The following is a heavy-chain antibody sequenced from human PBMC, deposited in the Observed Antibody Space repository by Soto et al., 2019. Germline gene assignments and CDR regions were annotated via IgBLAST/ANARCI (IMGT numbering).Heavy chain of an antibody. Sequence: ETLSLTCAVNGGPFGGFYWTWIRQSPGKGLEWIGEIHHSGSTNYNPSLKSRVTMSLDTSKNQFSLKLTSVTAADTAVYYCARVGDSGYYWYFDYWGQGALVTVSS. J-gene: IGHJ4*02. CDR2: IHHSGST. V-gene: IGHV4-34*01. D-gene: IGHD3-22*01. CDR3: ARVGDSGYYWYFDY. CDR1: GGPFGGFY.